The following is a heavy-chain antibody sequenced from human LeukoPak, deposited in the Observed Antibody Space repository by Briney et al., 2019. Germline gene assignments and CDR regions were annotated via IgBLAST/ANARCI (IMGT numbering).Heavy chain of an antibody. D-gene: IGHD2-8*01. Sequence: GASVKVSCKVSGDGLNELSIHWVRQAPGKGLEWMGGFEPEEGETLHAENFEGRVDMTEDTSTGTAYLELSSLRSDDMGVYYCATESDASVMGGLDIWGQGILVTVSS. CDR2: FEPEEGET. CDR3: ATESDASVMGGLDI. J-gene: IGHJ5*02. V-gene: IGHV1-24*01. CDR1: GDGLNELS.